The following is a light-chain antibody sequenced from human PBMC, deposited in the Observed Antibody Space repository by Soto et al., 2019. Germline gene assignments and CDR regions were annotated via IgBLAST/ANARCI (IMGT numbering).Light chain of an antibody. Sequence: QSVLTQPASVSGSPGQSITISCTGTSSDVGGYNYVSWYQQHPGKAPKLMIYEVSNRPSGVSNRFSGSKSGNTASLTISGIQAEDEADYYCSSYTSSSTNCVFGGGTKLTVL. V-gene: IGLV2-14*01. CDR1: SSDVGGYNY. J-gene: IGLJ3*02. CDR3: SSYTSSSTNCV. CDR2: EVS.